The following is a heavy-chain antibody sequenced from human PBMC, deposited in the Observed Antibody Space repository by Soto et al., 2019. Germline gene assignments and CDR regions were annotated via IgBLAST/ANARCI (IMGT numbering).Heavy chain of an antibody. CDR3: ARHEAVPGTRGDY. D-gene: IGHD6-19*01. CDR1: AGSISSSRYY. V-gene: IGHV4-39*01. J-gene: IGHJ4*02. Sequence: QLQLQESGPGLVQPSETLSLICTVSAGSISSSRYYWGWLRQPPGQGLEWIASSYYRGITYYNPSRKRRGTISGDTSKNQCARKVTSVTAADTAVEYCARHEAVPGTRGDYWGQGTLVTVSS. CDR2: SYYRGIT.